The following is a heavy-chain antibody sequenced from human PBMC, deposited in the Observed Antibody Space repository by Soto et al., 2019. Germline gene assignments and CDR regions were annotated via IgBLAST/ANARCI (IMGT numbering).Heavy chain of an antibody. D-gene: IGHD3-22*01. CDR1: GFTFSSYG. J-gene: IGHJ4*02. CDR2: ISYDGSNK. Sequence: QVQLVESGGGVVQPGRSLRLSCAASGFTFSSYGMHWVRQAPGKGLEWVAVISYDGSNKYYADSVKGRFTISRDNSKNTLYLQMNSLRAEDTAVYYCAKDDSSGYYPPHGDYWGQGTLVTVSS. CDR3: AKDDSSGYYPPHGDY. V-gene: IGHV3-30*18.